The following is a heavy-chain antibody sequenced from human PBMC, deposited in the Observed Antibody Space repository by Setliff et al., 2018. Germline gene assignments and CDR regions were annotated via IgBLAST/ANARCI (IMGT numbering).Heavy chain of an antibody. CDR1: GGTFSSYA. CDR2: IIPIFGTA. D-gene: IGHD2-2*01. CDR3: ARGSQHDIVVVPAASWYFDL. J-gene: IGHJ2*01. Sequence: SVKVSCKASGGTFSSYAISWVRQAPGQGLEWMGGIIPIFGTANYAQKFQGRVTITTDESTSTAYMGLSSLRSEDTAVYYCARGSQHDIVVVPAASWYFDLWGRGTLVTVSS. V-gene: IGHV1-69*05.